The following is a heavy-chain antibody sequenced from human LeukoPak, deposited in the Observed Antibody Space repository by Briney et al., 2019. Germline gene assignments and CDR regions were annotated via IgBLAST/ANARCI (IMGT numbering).Heavy chain of an antibody. D-gene: IGHD4-17*01. J-gene: IGHJ4*02. CDR2: ISYDGSNK. V-gene: IGHV3-30-3*01. Sequence: GGSLRLSCAASGFTFSSYAMHWVRQAPGKGLEWVAVISYDGSNKYYADSVKGRFTISRDNSKNTLYLQMNSLRAEDTAVYYCARGSYGEILDYWGQGTLVTVSS. CDR1: GFTFSSYA. CDR3: ARGSYGEILDY.